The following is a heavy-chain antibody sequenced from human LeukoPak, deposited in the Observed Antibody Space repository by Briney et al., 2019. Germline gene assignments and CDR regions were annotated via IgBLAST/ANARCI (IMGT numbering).Heavy chain of an antibody. D-gene: IGHD2-15*01. V-gene: IGHV3-43*01. J-gene: IGHJ6*02. CDR2: ISWDGGST. CDR1: GFTFDDYT. Sequence: PGGSLRLSCAASGFTFDDYTMHWVRQAPGKGLEWVSLISWDGGSTYYADSVKGRFTISRDNSKNSLYLQMNSLRAEDTALYYCAKGDCSGGSCYSYGMDVWGQGTTVTVSS. CDR3: AKGDCSGGSCYSYGMDV.